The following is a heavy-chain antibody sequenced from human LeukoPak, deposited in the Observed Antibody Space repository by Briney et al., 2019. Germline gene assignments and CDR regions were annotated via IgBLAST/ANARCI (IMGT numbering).Heavy chain of an antibody. D-gene: IGHD3-16*01. CDR2: ISSRGGSI. CDR1: GFTFSDYY. Sequence: GGSLRLSCAASGFTFSDYYMSWIRQAPGKGLEWVSYISSRGGSIYYADSVKGRFTISRDNAESSLFLQMNGLRAEDTAVYYCARGDAFSGDHWGQGTLVTVSS. CDR3: ARGDAFSGDH. J-gene: IGHJ4*02. V-gene: IGHV3-11*04.